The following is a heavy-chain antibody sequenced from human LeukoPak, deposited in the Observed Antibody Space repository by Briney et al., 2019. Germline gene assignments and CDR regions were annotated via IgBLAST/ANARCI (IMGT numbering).Heavy chain of an antibody. V-gene: IGHV3-7*01. D-gene: IGHD3-10*01. Sequence: GGALRLSCAASGFIFSTYWMTWVRQAPGKGLELVANIMQDGSEKNYVDSVKGRFTISRDNAKNSLYLQMNSLRAEDTAVYYCARDNYGSGSYYTYFDYWGQGTLVTVSS. CDR1: GFIFSTYW. CDR2: IMQDGSEK. CDR3: ARDNYGSGSYYTYFDY. J-gene: IGHJ4*02.